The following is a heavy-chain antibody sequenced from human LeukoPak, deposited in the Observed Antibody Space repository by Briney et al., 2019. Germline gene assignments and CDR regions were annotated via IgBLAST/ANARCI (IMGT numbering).Heavy chain of an antibody. CDR3: TRVANFWSGYTDY. D-gene: IGHD3-3*01. V-gene: IGHV3-20*04. J-gene: IGHJ4*02. CDR1: GFTFDDYG. CDR2: INWNGGST. Sequence: GGSLRLSCAASGFTFDDYGMSWVRQAPGKGLEWVSGINWNGGSTGYADSVKGRFTISRDNAKNSLYLQMNSLKTEDTAVYYCTRVANFWSGYTDYWGQGTLVTVSS.